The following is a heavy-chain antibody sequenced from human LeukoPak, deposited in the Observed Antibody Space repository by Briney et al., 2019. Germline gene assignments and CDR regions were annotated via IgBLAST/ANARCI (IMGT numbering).Heavy chain of an antibody. Sequence: ASVKDSCKASGYTFSNNGISWVRQAPGQGLEWMGLISAYNGNTHYVQKFQGGVIMNNDTSTTTVYMELRSLRSDDTAVYYCARVKLPQGNWFDPWGQGTLVIVSS. CDR1: GYTFSNNG. V-gene: IGHV1-18*04. CDR2: ISAYNGNT. CDR3: ARVKLPQGNWFDP. J-gene: IGHJ5*02. D-gene: IGHD4-23*01.